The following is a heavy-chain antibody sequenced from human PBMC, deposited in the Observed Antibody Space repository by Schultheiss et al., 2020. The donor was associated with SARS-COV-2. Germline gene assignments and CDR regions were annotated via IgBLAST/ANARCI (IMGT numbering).Heavy chain of an antibody. Sequence: SQTLSLTCTVSGGSISSGSYYWSWIRQPAGKGLEWIGRIYYSGSTYYNPSLKSRVTISVDTSKNQFSLKLTSVTAADTAVYYCARGKGSPIYFYYYMDVWGKGTTVTVSS. J-gene: IGHJ6*03. CDR1: GGSISSGSYY. CDR2: IYYSGST. V-gene: IGHV4-61*02. CDR3: ARGKGSPIYFYYYMDV. D-gene: IGHD2-15*01.